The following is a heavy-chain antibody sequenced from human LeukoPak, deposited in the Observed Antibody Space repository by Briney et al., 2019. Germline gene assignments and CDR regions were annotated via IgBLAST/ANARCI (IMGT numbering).Heavy chain of an antibody. V-gene: IGHV1-2*06. CDR1: GYTFTGYY. D-gene: IGHD6-13*01. CDR3: ARDSYSSSWLDP. Sequence: ASVKVSCKASGYTFTGYYMHWVRQAPGQGLEWMGRINPNSGGTNYAQKFQGRVTMTRDTSISTAYMELSRLRSEDTAVYYCARDSYSSSWLDPWGQGTLVTVSS. CDR2: INPNSGGT. J-gene: IGHJ5*02.